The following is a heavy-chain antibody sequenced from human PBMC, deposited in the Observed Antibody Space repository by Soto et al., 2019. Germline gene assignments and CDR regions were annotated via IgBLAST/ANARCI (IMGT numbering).Heavy chain of an antibody. Sequence: PSETLSLTCTVSGASIISRTYPWGWIRQPPGRGLQWIGSIHYCVRTNHNPSLSRRGTITADTSKHHFSLKLSPATAADTAVYYCARYTRASTGTSPFGCWGQGTMVTVAS. D-gene: IGHD1-7*01. CDR2: IHYCVRT. CDR3: ARYTRASTGTSPFGC. V-gene: IGHV4-39*02. CDR1: GASIISRTYP. J-gene: IGHJ4*02.